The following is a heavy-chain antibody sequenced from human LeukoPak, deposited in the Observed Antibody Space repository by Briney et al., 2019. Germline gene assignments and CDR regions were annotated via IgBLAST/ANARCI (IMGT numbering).Heavy chain of an antibody. J-gene: IGHJ4*02. Sequence: PSETLFLTCTVSGGSISSGSYYWSWIRQPAGKGLEWIGRIYTSGSTNYNPSLKSRVTISVDRSKNQFSLKLSSVTAADTAVYYCARIVVVPAATIDYWGQGTLVTVSS. D-gene: IGHD2-2*01. CDR3: ARIVVVPAATIDY. V-gene: IGHV4-61*02. CDR2: IYTSGST. CDR1: GGSISSGSYY.